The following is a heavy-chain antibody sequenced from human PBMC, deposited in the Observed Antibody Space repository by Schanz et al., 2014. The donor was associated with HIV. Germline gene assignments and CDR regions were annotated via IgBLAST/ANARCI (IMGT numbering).Heavy chain of an antibody. CDR2: ISYDGRNK. CDR3: AKPEYDSSGNSQSHFDY. D-gene: IGHD3-22*01. Sequence: QVQLVESGGGVVQPGRSLRLSCAASGFTFNSYGMHWVRQAPGKGLEWVSVISYDGRNKLYADSVKGRFTISRDNSKNTMYLQMTTLRIDDTAVYYCAKPEYDSSGNSQSHFDYWGQGTLVTVSS. V-gene: IGHV3-33*05. CDR1: GFTFNSYG. J-gene: IGHJ4*02.